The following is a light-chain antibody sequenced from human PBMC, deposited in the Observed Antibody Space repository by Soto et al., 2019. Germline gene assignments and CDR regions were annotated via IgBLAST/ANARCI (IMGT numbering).Light chain of an antibody. V-gene: IGLV2-14*01. Sequence: HSALTEPACVSGSPRQSISISCTGTSSDVGGYNYVSWYQQHPGKAPKLMIYDVSNRPSGVSNRFSGSKSGNTASLTISGLQAEDEADYYCSSYTSSSTLVFGTGTKVTVL. CDR1: SSDVGGYNY. CDR2: DVS. CDR3: SSYTSSSTLV. J-gene: IGLJ1*01.